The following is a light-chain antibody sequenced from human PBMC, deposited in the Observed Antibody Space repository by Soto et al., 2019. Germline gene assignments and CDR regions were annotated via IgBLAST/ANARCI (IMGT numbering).Light chain of an antibody. CDR2: DVS. V-gene: IGLV2-14*01. CDR1: SSDVGGYNY. CDR3: TSYTSTVYV. J-gene: IGLJ1*01. Sequence: QSALTQPASVSGSPGQSITISCTGTSSDVGGYNYVSWYQQHPGKAPKLMIYDVSNRPSGVSNRFSGSKSGNTAFLTISGLQAEYEADYYCTSYTSTVYVFGTGTKVTVL.